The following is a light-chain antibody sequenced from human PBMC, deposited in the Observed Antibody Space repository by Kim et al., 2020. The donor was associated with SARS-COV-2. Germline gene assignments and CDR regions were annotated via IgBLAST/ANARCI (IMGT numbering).Light chain of an antibody. CDR3: QQTYSLPPT. CDR2: VAS. V-gene: IGKV1-12*01. CDR1: AGIATC. J-gene: IGKJ3*01. Sequence: CRAAAGIATCLACDKSRPEKAPHRLIYVASALQRVVPSRCSGSGSVTVFTLTINSLQPEDIVTFFCQQTYSLPPTFGPGTKVDIK.